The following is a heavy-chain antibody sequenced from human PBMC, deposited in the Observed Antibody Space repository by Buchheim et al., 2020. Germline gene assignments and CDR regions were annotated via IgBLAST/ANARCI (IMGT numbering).Heavy chain of an antibody. CDR1: GFTFSSYG. CDR3: AKGSGWYGDY. Sequence: QVQLVESGGGVVQPGGSLRLSCAASGFTFSSYGMHWVRQAQGKGREGGAVISYDESNKYYADSMKGGFTISRDNSKTTRYLQMNSLRAEDTAVYYCAKGSGWYGDYWGQGTL. V-gene: IGHV3-30*18. CDR2: ISYDESNK. J-gene: IGHJ4*02. D-gene: IGHD6-19*01.